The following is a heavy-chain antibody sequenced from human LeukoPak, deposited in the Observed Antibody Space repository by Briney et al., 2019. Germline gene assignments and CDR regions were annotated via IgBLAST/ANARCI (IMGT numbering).Heavy chain of an antibody. V-gene: IGHV3-30*04. CDR2: ISVDGSAT. CDR1: GFTFQNYA. Sequence: GGSLRLSCAASGFTFQNYAMNWLRQTPDRGLFWVAAISVDGSATNYADSVKGRFTVSRDNSKNTLYLQMSSLRAEDTAVYYCAKEGRYGSGSYGAFDVWGQGAMVTVSS. J-gene: IGHJ3*01. D-gene: IGHD3-10*01. CDR3: AKEGRYGSGSYGAFDV.